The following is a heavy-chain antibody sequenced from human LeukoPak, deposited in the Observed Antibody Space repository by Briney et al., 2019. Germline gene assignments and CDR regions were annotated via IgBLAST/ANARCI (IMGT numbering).Heavy chain of an antibody. Sequence: SETLSLTCTVSGGSISSGDYYWSWIRQPPGKGLEWIGYIYYSGSTYYNPSLKSRVTISVDTSKNQFSLKLSSVTAADTAVYYCVRGPRIVVVVAATHYWFDPWGQGTLVTVSS. V-gene: IGHV4-30-4*01. CDR2: IYYSGST. J-gene: IGHJ5*02. CDR3: VRGPRIVVVVAATHYWFDP. CDR1: GGSISSGDYY. D-gene: IGHD2-15*01.